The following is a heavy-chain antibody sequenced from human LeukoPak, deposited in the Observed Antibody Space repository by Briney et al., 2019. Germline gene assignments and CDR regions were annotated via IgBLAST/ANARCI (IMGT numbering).Heavy chain of an antibody. CDR1: GFPFIEYS. CDR2: IGIDSGNT. V-gene: IGHV3-48*01. D-gene: IGHD1-1*01. CDR3: ARDHNYAFDN. J-gene: IGHJ4*02. Sequence: PGGSLRLSCTASGFPFIEYSMNWVRQVPGKGLEGISYIGIDSGNTKYADSVRGRFTISADKAKNSLYLQMNSLRVEDSAVYYCARDHNYAFDNWGQGTLVSVAS.